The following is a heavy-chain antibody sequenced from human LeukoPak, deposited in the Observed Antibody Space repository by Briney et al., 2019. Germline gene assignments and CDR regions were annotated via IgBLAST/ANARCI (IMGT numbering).Heavy chain of an antibody. D-gene: IGHD6-19*01. V-gene: IGHV3-23*01. CDR1: GFIFSHYG. CDR2: ITSRSTT. J-gene: IGHJ4*02. Sequence: PGGTLRLSCAASGFIFSHYGMNWVRQAPGKGLEWVSGITSRSTTYYADSVKGRFTISRDNSKNTLYLQMNSLRAEDTAVYYCAKGKDDSSGWYFFYWGQGTLVTVSS. CDR3: AKGKDDSSGWYFFY.